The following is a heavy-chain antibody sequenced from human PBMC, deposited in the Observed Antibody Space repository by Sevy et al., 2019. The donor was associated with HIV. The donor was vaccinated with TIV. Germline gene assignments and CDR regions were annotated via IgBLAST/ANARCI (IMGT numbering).Heavy chain of an antibody. D-gene: IGHD2-2*01. J-gene: IGHJ6*03. CDR1: GFTFSSYA. Sequence: GGSLRLSCAASGFTFSSYAMHWVRQAPGKGLEWVAVISYDGSNKYYADSVKGRFTISRDNSKNTLYLQMNSLRAEDTAVYYCARVGLDIVVVPAAKRDDYYYYYMDVWGTGTTVTVSS. V-gene: IGHV3-30-3*01. CDR2: ISYDGSNK. CDR3: ARVGLDIVVVPAAKRDDYYYYYMDV.